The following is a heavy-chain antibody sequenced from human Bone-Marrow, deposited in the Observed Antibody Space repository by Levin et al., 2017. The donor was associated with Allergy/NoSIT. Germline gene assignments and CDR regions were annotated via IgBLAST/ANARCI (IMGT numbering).Heavy chain of an antibody. D-gene: IGHD3-22*01. V-gene: IGHV3-7*01. CDR3: VTDPDYYDSSGPPHGMDV. J-gene: IGHJ6*02. CDR1: GFTFSNYW. Sequence: PGGSLRLSCAASGFTFSNYWMSWVRQAPGKGLEWVANIKQDGSDKFYVDSVKGRFTISRDNAKNSLYLQMNSLRAEDTAVYYCVTDPDYYDSSGPPHGMDVWGQGTTVTVSS. CDR2: IKQDGSDK.